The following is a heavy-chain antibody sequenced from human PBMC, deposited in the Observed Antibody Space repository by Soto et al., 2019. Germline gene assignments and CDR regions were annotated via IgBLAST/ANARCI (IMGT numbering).Heavy chain of an antibody. CDR3: ARDYLSSIAAPYFDY. CDR2: ISSSSSYI. D-gene: IGHD6-6*01. CDR1: GFTFSSYS. V-gene: IGHV3-21*01. Sequence: GGSLRLSCAASGFTFSSYSMNWVRQAPGKGLEWVSSISSSSSYIYYADSVKGRFTISRDNAKNSLYLQMNSLRAEDTAVYYCARDYLSSIAAPYFDYWGQGTLVTVSS. J-gene: IGHJ4*02.